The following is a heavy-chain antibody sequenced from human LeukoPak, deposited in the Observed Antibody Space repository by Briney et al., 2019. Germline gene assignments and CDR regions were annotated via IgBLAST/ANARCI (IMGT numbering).Heavy chain of an antibody. V-gene: IGHV3-21*01. CDR1: GFTFSSYS. Sequence: GSLRLSCAASGFTFSSYSMNWVRQAPGKGLEWVSSISSSSSYIYYADSVKGRFTISRDNAKNSLYLQMNSLRAEDTAVYYCARRAVAGTAFDIWGQGTMVTVSS. D-gene: IGHD6-19*01. J-gene: IGHJ3*02. CDR3: ARRAVAGTAFDI. CDR2: ISSSSSYI.